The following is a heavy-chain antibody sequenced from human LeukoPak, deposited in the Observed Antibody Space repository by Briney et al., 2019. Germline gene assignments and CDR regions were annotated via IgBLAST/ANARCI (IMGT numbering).Heavy chain of an antibody. Sequence: ASVKVSCKASAYTFTDYYVHWVRQAPGQGLEWMGRINPSSGDTNYAQNFQGRVTMTRDTSISTAYMELSRLRSDDAAVYYCARVRTSKGGMDVWGQGTTVTVSS. CDR2: INPSSGDT. CDR1: AYTFTDYY. V-gene: IGHV1-2*06. D-gene: IGHD2-2*01. CDR3: ARVRTSKGGMDV. J-gene: IGHJ6*02.